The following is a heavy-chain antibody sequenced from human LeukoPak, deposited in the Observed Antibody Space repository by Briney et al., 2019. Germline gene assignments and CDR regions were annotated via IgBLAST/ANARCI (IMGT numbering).Heavy chain of an antibody. D-gene: IGHD6-19*01. V-gene: IGHV1-2*02. J-gene: IGHJ3*02. CDR3: ARVERSSGLYEESAFDI. CDR2: INPNSGDT. CDR1: GYTFTGYY. Sequence: GASVKVSCKASGYTFTGYYMHWVRQAPGQGLEWMGWINPNSGDTKYSQKFQGRVTMTRDTSISTAYMELSRLRSDDTAVYYCARVERSSGLYEESAFDIWGQGTMVTVSS.